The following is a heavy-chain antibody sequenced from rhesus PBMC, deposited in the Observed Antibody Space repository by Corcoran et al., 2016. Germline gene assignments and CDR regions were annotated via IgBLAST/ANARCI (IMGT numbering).Heavy chain of an antibody. D-gene: IGHD1-26*01. V-gene: IGHV4-127*01. J-gene: IGHJ3*01. CDR1: GYSISSGYG. CDR3: ARGHNWNYGAFDF. Sequence: QVQLQESGPGLVKPSETLSLTCAVSGYSISSGYGWSWIRQPPGKGLEWIGYIGGTSGSTNSNPSLKCRVTISKDTSKNQFSLKLSSVTDADTAVYYCARGHNWNYGAFDFWGQGLRVTVSS. CDR2: IGGTSGST.